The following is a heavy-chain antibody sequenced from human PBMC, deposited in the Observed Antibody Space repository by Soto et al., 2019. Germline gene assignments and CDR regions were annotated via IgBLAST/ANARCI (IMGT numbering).Heavy chain of an antibody. D-gene: IGHD3-10*01. CDR1: GGSISSGGYY. V-gene: IGHV4-31*03. CDR3: ARVAGYNGYNWFDP. CDR2: IYYSGST. J-gene: IGHJ5*02. Sequence: LSLTCTVSGGSISSGGYYWSWIRQHPGKGLEWIGYIYYSGSTYYNPSLKSRVTISVDTSKNQFSLKLSSVTAADTAVYYCARVAGYNGYNWFDPWGQGTLVTVSS.